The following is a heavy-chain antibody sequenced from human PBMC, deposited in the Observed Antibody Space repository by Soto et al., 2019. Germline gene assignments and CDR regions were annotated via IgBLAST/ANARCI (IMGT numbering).Heavy chain of an antibody. CDR1: GYTFTNYA. V-gene: IGHV1-18*01. CDR3: ARDSQYSTSWQRFDS. D-gene: IGHD6-13*01. J-gene: IGHJ4*02. CDR2: VNTYNGNP. Sequence: QVQLVQSGGELKKPGASVKVSCTASGYTFTNYATSWVRQAPGRGLEWMGWVNTYNGNPNYAQIFQGRVTMTTDTSTGTAYMELRSLKSDDSAIYYCARDSQYSTSWQRFDSWGQGTLVTVSS.